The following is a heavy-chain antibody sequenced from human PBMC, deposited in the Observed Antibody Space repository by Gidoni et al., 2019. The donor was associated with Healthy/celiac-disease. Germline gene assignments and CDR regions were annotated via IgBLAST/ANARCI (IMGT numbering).Heavy chain of an antibody. CDR1: GFTFSSYG. J-gene: IGHJ3*02. CDR3: AKSMVRGVILNDAFDI. D-gene: IGHD3-10*01. V-gene: IGHV3-30*18. Sequence: QVQLVESGGGVVQPGRSLRLSCAASGFTFSSYGMHWVRQAPGKGLEWLAVISYDGSNKYYADSVKGRFTISRDNSKNTLYLQMNSLRAEDTAVYYCAKSMVRGVILNDAFDIWGQGTMVTVSS. CDR2: ISYDGSNK.